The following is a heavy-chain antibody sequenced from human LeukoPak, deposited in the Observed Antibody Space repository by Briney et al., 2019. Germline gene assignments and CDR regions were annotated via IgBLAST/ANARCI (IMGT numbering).Heavy chain of an antibody. Sequence: GRSLRLSCAASGFTFDDYAMHWVRQAPGKGLEWVSGISWNSGSIGYADSVKGRFTISRDNAKNSPYLQMNSLRAEDTALYYCAKTISRLRDAFDIWGQGTMVTVSS. CDR3: AKTISRLRDAFDI. CDR2: ISWNSGSI. V-gene: IGHV3-9*01. J-gene: IGHJ3*02. CDR1: GFTFDDYA.